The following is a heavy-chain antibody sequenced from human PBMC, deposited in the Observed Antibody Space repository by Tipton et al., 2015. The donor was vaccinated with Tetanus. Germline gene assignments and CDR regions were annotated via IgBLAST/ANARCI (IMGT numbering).Heavy chain of an antibody. J-gene: IGHJ4*02. CDR2: INYSGST. D-gene: IGHD2-15*01. V-gene: IGHV4-61*01. CDR1: GGSVSSGFYY. CDR3: ARVLVATSIPYFDY. Sequence: GLVKPSETLSLSCTVSGGSVSSGFYYWSWIRQPPGKRLEWIGYINYSGSTNYNPSLKSRVSISVDTSKNQFSLKLSSVTAADTAVYYCARVLVATSIPYFDYWGQGTLVTVSS.